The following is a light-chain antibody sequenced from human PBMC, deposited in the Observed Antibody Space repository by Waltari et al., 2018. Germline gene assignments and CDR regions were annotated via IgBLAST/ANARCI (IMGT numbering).Light chain of an antibody. CDR1: QSVSSY. J-gene: IGKJ4*01. CDR3: QQRSNWPLT. CDR2: DAS. V-gene: IGKV3-11*01. Sequence: EIVLTQSPATLSLSPGERATLSCSASQSVSSYLAWYQQKPGQAPRLLIYDASNRATGIPPKFSGSGSGSDFTLTISSLEPEDFAIYYCQQRSNWPLTFGGGTKVEIK.